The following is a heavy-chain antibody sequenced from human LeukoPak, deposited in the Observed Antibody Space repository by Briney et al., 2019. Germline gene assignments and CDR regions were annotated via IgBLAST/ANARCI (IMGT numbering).Heavy chain of an antibody. CDR2: IYYSGST. CDR1: GGSISSGGYY. CDR3: TRHLAELGGPDDY. J-gene: IGHJ4*02. Sequence: TLSLTCTVSGGSISSGGYYWSWIRQHPGKGLEWIGYIYYSGSTYYNPSLKSRVTISVDTSKNQFSLKLSSVTAADTAVYYCTRHLAELGGPDDYWGQGTLVTVSS. D-gene: IGHD7-27*01. V-gene: IGHV4-31*03.